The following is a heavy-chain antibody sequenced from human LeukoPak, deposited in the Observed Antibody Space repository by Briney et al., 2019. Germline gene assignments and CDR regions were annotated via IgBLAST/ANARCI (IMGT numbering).Heavy chain of an antibody. J-gene: IGHJ5*02. V-gene: IGHV3-23*01. D-gene: IGHD1-1*01. CDR3: AKGQTGTTGDWFDP. CDR2: ISGSGGST. Sequence: PGGSLRLSCAASGFTVSSNYMSWVRQAPGKGLEWVSAISGSGGSTYYADSVKGRFTISRDNSKNTLYLQMNSLRAEDTAVYYCAKGQTGTTGDWFDPWGQGTLVTVSS. CDR1: GFTVSSNY.